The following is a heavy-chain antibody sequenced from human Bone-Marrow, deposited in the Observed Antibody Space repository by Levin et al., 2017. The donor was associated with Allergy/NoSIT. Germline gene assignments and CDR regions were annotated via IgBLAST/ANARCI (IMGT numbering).Heavy chain of an antibody. CDR3: AKVRRGLDAFDI. CDR1: GFSFRSYG. Sequence: GGSLRLSCAASGFSFRSYGMHWVRQAPGKGLEWVSSISAGDASTYYTDSVKGRLTVSRDNSKNTLYLQMNSLRAEDTALYYCAKVRRGLDAFDIWGQGTMVTVSS. D-gene: IGHD3/OR15-3a*01. CDR2: ISAGDAST. J-gene: IGHJ3*02. V-gene: IGHV3-23*01.